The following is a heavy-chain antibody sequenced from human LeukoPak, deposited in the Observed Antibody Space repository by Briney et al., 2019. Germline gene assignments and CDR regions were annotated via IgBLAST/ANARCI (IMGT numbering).Heavy chain of an antibody. CDR1: GFTFNNYA. V-gene: IGHV3-33*08. J-gene: IGHJ4*02. D-gene: IGHD6-13*01. CDR3: ARDRGSSWYYFDY. CDR2: IWYDGSNK. Sequence: GGSLRLSCAASGFTFNNYALHWVRQAPGKGLEWVAVIWYDGSNKYYADSVKGRFTISRDNSKNTLYLQMNSLRAEDTAVYYCARDRGSSWYYFDYWGQGTLVTVSS.